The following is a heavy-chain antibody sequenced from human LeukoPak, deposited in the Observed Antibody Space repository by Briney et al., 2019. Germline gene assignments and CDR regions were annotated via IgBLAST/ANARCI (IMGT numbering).Heavy chain of an antibody. V-gene: IGHV3-30*03. CDR2: ISNDGSNK. CDR3: ARSDVDMAA. CDR1: GFTFSTYG. D-gene: IGHD5-12*01. J-gene: IGHJ5*02. Sequence: TGRSLRLSCAASGFTFSTYGMHWVRQAPGKGLEWVAVISNDGSNKLYTDSVKGRFTISRDNSKNTLYLQMSSLRAEDTAVYYCARSDVDMAAWGQGTLVTVSS.